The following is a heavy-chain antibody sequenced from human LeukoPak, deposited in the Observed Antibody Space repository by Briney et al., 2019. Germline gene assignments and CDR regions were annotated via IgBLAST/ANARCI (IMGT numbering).Heavy chain of an antibody. V-gene: IGHV3-23*01. J-gene: IGHJ4*02. CDR1: GFIFSSYG. D-gene: IGHD5-18*01. Sequence: GGSLRLSCAASGFIFSSYGMNWGAQAPGKGLECISTIPAIRDHTYYADSVTIRFTISRDNSKNTLYLQINSLTAEDTAVYSCTRDRRYSCGYRGQGTLVTVSS. CDR3: TRDRRYSCGY. CDR2: IPAIRDHT.